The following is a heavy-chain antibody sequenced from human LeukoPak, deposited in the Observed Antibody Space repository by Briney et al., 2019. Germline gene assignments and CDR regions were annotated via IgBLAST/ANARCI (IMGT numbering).Heavy chain of an antibody. CDR3: ARLRDLRSAYSKQGGVFD. V-gene: IGHV3-30*03. CDR1: GFTFSSYG. J-gene: IGHJ4*02. D-gene: IGHD4-11*01. CDR2: ISYDGSNK. Sequence: PGRSLRLSCAASGFTFSSYGMHWVRQAPGKGLEWVAVISYDGSNKYYADSVKGRFTISRDNSKNTLYLQMNSLRAEDTAVYYCARLRDLRSAYSKQGGVFDWGQGTLVTVSS.